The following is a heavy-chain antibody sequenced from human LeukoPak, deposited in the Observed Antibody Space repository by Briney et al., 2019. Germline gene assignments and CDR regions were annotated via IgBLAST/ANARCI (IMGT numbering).Heavy chain of an antibody. V-gene: IGHV1-69*01. D-gene: IGHD4-23*01. CDR2: IIPIFGTA. Sequence: ASVKVSCKASGGTFSSYAISWVRQAPGQGLEWMGGIIPIFGTANYAQKFQGRVTVTADESTSTAYMELSSLRSEDTAVYYCARRTVVNYFDYWGQGTLVTVSS. J-gene: IGHJ4*02. CDR1: GGTFSSYA. CDR3: ARRTVVNYFDY.